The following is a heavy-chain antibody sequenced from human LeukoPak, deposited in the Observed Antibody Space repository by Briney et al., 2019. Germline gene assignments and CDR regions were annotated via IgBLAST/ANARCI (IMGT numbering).Heavy chain of an antibody. Sequence: GGSRRLSCAASGLTISRHWMSWVRQTPGKGLERVAQMNQDGSAIYYVDSVKGRFTISRDNAKNSLCLQMTGLTVADTAVYYCARTVPGYPDDYFDYWGQGTLVTVSS. CDR2: MNQDGSAI. CDR1: GLTISRHW. J-gene: IGHJ4*02. V-gene: IGHV3-7*01. D-gene: IGHD6-19*01. CDR3: ARTVPGYPDDYFDY.